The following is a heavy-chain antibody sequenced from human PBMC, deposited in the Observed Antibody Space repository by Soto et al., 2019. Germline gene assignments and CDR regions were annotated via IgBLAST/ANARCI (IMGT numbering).Heavy chain of an antibody. V-gene: IGHV1-18*01. CDR3: ERRNDLSGSDGPGRRYNWFDA. D-gene: IGHD1-26*01. CDR2: ISAYNGNT. CDR1: GYTFTSYG. Sequence: QVQLVQSGAEVKKPGASVKVSCKASGYTFTSYGISWVRQAPGQGLEWMGWISAYNGNTNYAQKLQGRVTMNTETSTSTTYIALRSLRYDDTAVYYCERRNDLSGSDGPGRRYNWFDAWGKGTLVTVAS. J-gene: IGHJ5*02.